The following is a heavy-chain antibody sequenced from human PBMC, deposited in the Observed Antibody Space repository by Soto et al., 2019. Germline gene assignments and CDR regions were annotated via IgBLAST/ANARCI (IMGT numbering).Heavy chain of an antibody. D-gene: IGHD3-10*01. CDR3: AKFHGSGTYYNFPDY. CDR1: GFTFSTYA. V-gene: IGHV3-23*01. CDR2: ISDSADST. J-gene: IGHJ4*02. Sequence: GGSLRLSCAASGFTFSTYAMSWVRQAPGKGLEWVSTISDSADSTYYAASVKGRFTISRDNSKNTLYLLMNSLSAEDTALYYCAKFHGSGTYYNFPDYWGQGTLVTVSS.